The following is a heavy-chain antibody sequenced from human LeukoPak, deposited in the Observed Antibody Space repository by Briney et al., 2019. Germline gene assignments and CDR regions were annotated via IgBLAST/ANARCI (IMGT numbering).Heavy chain of an antibody. CDR1: GFTFSSYW. V-gene: IGHV3-74*01. CDR2: IDSDGSST. D-gene: IGHD6-13*01. J-gene: IGHJ4*02. CDR3: ARVPSSSHSSNWYTLSD. Sequence: PGGSLRLSCAASGFTFSSYWMHWVRRAPGKGLVWVSRIDSDGSSTGYADSVKGRFTISRDNAKNTLYLQMNSLRAEDTAVYYCARVPSSSHSSNWYTLSDWGQGTLVTVSS.